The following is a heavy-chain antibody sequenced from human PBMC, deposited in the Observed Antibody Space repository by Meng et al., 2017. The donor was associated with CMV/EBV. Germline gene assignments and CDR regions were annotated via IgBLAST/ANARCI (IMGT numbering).Heavy chain of an antibody. V-gene: IGHV1-46*01. J-gene: IGHJ4*02. CDR3: ALAEYSSSLFDY. CDR2: INPSGGST. D-gene: IGHD6-13*01. Sequence: VRLVQSGAEVKKPGASGKVSCNASGYTFTSYYMHWVRQAPGQGLEWMGIINPSGGSTSYAQKFQGRVTMTRDTSTSTVYMELSSLRSEDTAVYYCALAEYSSSLFDYWGQGTLVTVSS. CDR1: GYTFTSYY.